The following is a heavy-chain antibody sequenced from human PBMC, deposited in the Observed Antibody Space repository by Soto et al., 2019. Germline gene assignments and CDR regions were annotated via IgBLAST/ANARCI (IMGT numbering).Heavy chain of an antibody. J-gene: IGHJ4*02. CDR3: ARESGDNWDYEAS. CDR1: GGSISSYH. V-gene: IGHV4-4*07. Sequence: SETLSLTCTVSGGSISSYHWSWIRQPAGKGLEWIGRIYASGSTKYNPSLKSRVSLSIDTSKNQFFLKLSSVTTADSAVYFCARESGDNWDYEASWGQGTPVTVSS. D-gene: IGHD1-7*01. CDR2: IYASGST.